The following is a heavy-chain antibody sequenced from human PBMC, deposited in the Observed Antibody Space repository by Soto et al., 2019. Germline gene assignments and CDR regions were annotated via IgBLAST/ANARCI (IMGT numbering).Heavy chain of an antibody. CDR3: ARGRCSSTSCYAGSNGNFDY. CDR2: INHSGST. J-gene: IGHJ4*02. Sequence: SETLSLTCAVYGGSFSGYYWSWIRQPPGKGLEWIGEINHSGSTNYNPSLKSRVTISVDTSKSQFSLKLGSVTAADTAVYYCARGRCSSTSCYAGSNGNFDYWGQGTLVTVSS. CDR1: GGSFSGYY. D-gene: IGHD2-2*01. V-gene: IGHV4-34*01.